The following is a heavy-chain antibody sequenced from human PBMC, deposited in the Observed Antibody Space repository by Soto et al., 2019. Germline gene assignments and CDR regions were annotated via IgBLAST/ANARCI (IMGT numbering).Heavy chain of an antibody. CDR3: VRGASLNFDY. D-gene: IGHD1-26*01. CDR2: VNWNGGST. V-gene: IGHV3-20*04. Sequence: EVQLVESGGGVLRPGGSLRLSCAASGFIFDDYGMSWARQAPGKGQEWVSGVNWNGGSTGYEDSVKGRFTISRDKAKNFLFLQMNSLRVEDTAFYYCVRGASLNFDYWGQGTLVTVSS. CDR1: GFIFDDYG. J-gene: IGHJ4*02.